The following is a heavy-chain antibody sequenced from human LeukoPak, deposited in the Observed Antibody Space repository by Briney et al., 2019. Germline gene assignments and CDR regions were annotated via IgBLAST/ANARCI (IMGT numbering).Heavy chain of an antibody. CDR2: IIPIFGTA. J-gene: IGHJ4*02. CDR1: GGTFSSYA. D-gene: IGHD3-3*01. Sequence: ASVKVSCKASGGTFSSYAISWVRQAPGQGLEWMGGIIPIFGTANYAQKFQGRVTITADESTSTAYMELSSLRSEDTAVYYCARDLGVVPSAGVYFDYWGQRTLVTVSS. V-gene: IGHV1-69*13. CDR3: ARDLGVVPSAGVYFDY.